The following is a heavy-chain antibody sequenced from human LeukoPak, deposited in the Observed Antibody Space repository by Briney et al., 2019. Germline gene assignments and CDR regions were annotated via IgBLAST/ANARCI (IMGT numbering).Heavy chain of an antibody. CDR3: AKEGTPQVSTWYDL. J-gene: IGHJ5*02. Sequence: GGSLTLSCAASGFTFSNYAMRWVRQAPGKGLEWVSLTSESGGSTKYADSVKGRFIIYRDNCRDTLYLQMNILRTEDTAVYYCAKEGTPQVSTWYDLWGQGTPVIVSS. V-gene: IGHV3-23*01. CDR1: GFTFSNYA. CDR2: TSESGGST. D-gene: IGHD3-10*01.